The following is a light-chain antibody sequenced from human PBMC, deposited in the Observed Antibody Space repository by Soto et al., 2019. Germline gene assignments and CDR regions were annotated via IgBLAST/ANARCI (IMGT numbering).Light chain of an antibody. CDR3: SSYTSSSTRV. J-gene: IGLJ3*02. V-gene: IGLV2-14*01. CDR2: EVS. CDR1: SSDVGGYNY. Sequence: QSALTQPASVSGSPGQSITISCTGTSSDVGGYNYVSWYQQHPGKAPKLMIYEVSNRPSGVSNRFSGSKSGNTASLTISGLQAEDEAAYYCSSYTSSSTRVFGGGTKSPS.